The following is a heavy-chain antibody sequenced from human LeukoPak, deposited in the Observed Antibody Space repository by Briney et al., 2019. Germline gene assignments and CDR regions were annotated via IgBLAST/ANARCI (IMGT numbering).Heavy chain of an antibody. Sequence: PSETLSLTGAVYGGSFSGYFWSWIRQPAGKGLEWIGEINHSGSTNYNPSLKSRVTISVGTSKNQFSLKLSSVTAADTAVYYCARSKYYYGSAFNWFDPWGQGTLVTVSS. D-gene: IGHD3-10*01. CDR3: ARSKYYYGSAFNWFDP. CDR2: INHSGST. J-gene: IGHJ5*02. V-gene: IGHV4-34*01. CDR1: GGSFSGYF.